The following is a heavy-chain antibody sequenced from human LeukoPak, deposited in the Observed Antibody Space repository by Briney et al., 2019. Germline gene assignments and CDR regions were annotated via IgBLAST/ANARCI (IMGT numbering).Heavy chain of an antibody. CDR1: GGSFSGYY. CDR2: INHSGST. Sequence: PSETLSFTCAVYGGSFSGYYWSWIRQPPGKGLEWIGGINHSGSTNYNPSLKSRVTISVDTSKNQFSLKLSSVTAADTAVYYCARGQRVAARPSSFWGQGTLVTVSS. V-gene: IGHV4-34*01. J-gene: IGHJ4*02. CDR3: ARGQRVAARPSSF. D-gene: IGHD6-6*01.